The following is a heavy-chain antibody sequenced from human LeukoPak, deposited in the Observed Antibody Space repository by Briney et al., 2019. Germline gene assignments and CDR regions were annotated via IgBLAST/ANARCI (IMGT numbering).Heavy chain of an antibody. CDR3: AREGGPYRPLDY. CDR1: GGSITNTNY. V-gene: IGHV4-4*02. Sequence: PSETLSLTCGISGGSITNTNYWTWVRQPPGKGLEWIGEVNLQGSTNYNPSLMGRVAISVDTSENHISLQLTSVTAADTAVYYCAREGGPYRPLDYSGQGTLVTVSS. J-gene: IGHJ4*02. CDR2: VNLQGST.